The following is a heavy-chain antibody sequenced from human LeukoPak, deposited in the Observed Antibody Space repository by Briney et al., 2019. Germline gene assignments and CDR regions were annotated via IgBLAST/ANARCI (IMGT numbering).Heavy chain of an antibody. CDR1: EFTFSSYS. D-gene: IGHD6-6*01. CDR2: ISSSSSYI. V-gene: IGHV3-21*04. CDR3: AKKEQLVRSLVDY. J-gene: IGHJ4*02. Sequence: PGGSLRLSCAASEFTFSSYSMNWVRQAPGKGLEWVSSISSSSSYIYYADSVKGRFTISRDNAKNSLYLQMNSLRAEDTAVYYCAKKEQLVRSLVDYWGQGTLVTVSS.